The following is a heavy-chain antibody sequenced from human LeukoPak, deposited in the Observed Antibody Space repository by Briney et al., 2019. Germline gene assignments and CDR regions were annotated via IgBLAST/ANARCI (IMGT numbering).Heavy chain of an antibody. CDR2: ISWNSGSI. V-gene: IGHV3-9*01. D-gene: IGHD6-13*01. Sequence: PGGSLRLSCAASGFTFDDYAMHWVRQAPGKGLEWVSGISWNSGSIGYADSVKGRFTISRDNAKNSLFLQMNSLRAEDTAVYYCARTAAETGAFDIWGQGTMVTVSS. CDR1: GFTFDDYA. J-gene: IGHJ3*02. CDR3: ARTAAETGAFDI.